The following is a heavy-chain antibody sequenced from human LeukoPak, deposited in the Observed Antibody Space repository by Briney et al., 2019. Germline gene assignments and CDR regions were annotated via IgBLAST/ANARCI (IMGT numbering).Heavy chain of an antibody. CDR3: ARRYGSGSYFWRYYYMDV. CDR1: GYTFTSYD. CDR2: MNPSSGNT. Sequence: ASVKVSCKASGYTFTSYDINWVRQATGQGLEWMGWMNPSSGNTGYAQKFQGRVTMTRNTSISTAYMELSSLRSEDTAVYYCARRYGSGSYFWRYYYMDVWGKGTTVTISS. V-gene: IGHV1-8*01. D-gene: IGHD3-10*01. J-gene: IGHJ6*03.